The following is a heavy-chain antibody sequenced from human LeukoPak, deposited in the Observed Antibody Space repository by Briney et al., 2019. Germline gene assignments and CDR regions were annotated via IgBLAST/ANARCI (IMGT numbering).Heavy chain of an antibody. CDR2: IIPILGIA. V-gene: IGHV1-69*04. CDR3: AIRGYSGYDPLGVDY. Sequence: SVKVSCKASGGTFSSYAISWVRQAPGQGLEWMGRIIPILGIANYAQKFQGRVTITADKSTSTAYMELSSLRSEDTAVYYYAIRGYSGYDPLGVDYWGQGTLVTVSS. D-gene: IGHD5-12*01. J-gene: IGHJ4*02. CDR1: GGTFSSYA.